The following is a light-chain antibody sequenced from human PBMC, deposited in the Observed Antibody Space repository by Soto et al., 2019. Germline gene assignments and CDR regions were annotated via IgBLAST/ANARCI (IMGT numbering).Light chain of an antibody. J-gene: IGKJ1*01. CDR1: QTISSW. Sequence: DIQMTQSPSTLSASVGDRVTITCLASQTISSWLAWYQQKPGNAPKLLIYKASNLQSGVPSRFSGSGSGTEFTLTISSLHPDDFATYYCQQYSSYGTFGQGTKVEIK. CDR3: QQYSSYGT. CDR2: KAS. V-gene: IGKV1-5*03.